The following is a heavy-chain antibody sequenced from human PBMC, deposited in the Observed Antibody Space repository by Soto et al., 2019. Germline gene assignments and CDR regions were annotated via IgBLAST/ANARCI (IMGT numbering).Heavy chain of an antibody. CDR1: GDSVSSNSAA. Sequence: SQTLSLTCAISGDSVSSNSAAWNWIRQSPSRGLEWLGKTYYRSKWYYDYAVSVESRITFNPDTSKNQFSLHLNSVTPEDTAVYYCARSSGHLGQYAFDIWGQGTMVTVSS. CDR3: ARSSGHLGQYAFDI. J-gene: IGHJ3*02. D-gene: IGHD6-25*01. V-gene: IGHV6-1*01. CDR2: TYYRSKWYY.